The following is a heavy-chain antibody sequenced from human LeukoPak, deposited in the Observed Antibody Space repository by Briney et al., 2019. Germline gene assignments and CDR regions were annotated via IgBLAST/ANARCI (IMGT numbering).Heavy chain of an antibody. V-gene: IGHV4-34*01. CDR2: INHSGGT. Sequence: PSETLSLTCAVYGGSFSGNYWSWIRQPPRKGLEWIGEINHSGGTNYNPSLKSRVTISVDTSKNQFSLKLSSVTAADTAVYYCARGPTGTYWYFDLWGRGTLVTVSS. J-gene: IGHJ2*01. CDR1: GGSFSGNY. D-gene: IGHD1-1*01. CDR3: ARGPTGTYWYFDL.